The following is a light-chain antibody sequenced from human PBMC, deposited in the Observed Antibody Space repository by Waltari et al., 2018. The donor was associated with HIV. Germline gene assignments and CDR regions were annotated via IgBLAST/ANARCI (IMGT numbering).Light chain of an antibody. CDR3: QQSLTTPRT. CDR2: AAF. Sequence: DIRFTQSHSSLSASVAYRVTITCRASPSIGCYLNWYQQKSWKAPKLLIYAAFSLQGGVPSRFSGSMSGTDFTLTISSLQPEDFATYICQQSLTTPRTFGQGTTVEIK. V-gene: IGKV1-39*01. J-gene: IGKJ1*01. CDR1: PSIGCY.